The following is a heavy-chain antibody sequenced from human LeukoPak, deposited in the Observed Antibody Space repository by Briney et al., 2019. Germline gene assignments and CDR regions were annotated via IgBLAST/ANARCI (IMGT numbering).Heavy chain of an antibody. CDR1: GGSISSSSYY. V-gene: IGHV4-39*07. Sequence: SETLSLTCTVSGGSISSSSYYWGWIRQPPGKGLEWIGSIYYSGSTYYNPSLKSRVTISVDTSKNQFSLKLSSVTAADTAVYYCARARAVVRKCYFDYWGQGTLVTVSS. CDR3: ARARAVVRKCYFDY. D-gene: IGHD4-23*01. J-gene: IGHJ4*02. CDR2: IYYSGST.